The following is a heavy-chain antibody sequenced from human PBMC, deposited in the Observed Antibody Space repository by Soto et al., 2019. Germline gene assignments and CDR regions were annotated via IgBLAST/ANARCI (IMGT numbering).Heavy chain of an antibody. CDR1: GDSVSSNSAG. CDR3: ARGSWDDVSGHYYMDV. Sequence: PSQALSLTCYISGDSVSSNSAGWNCIRETPSRGLEWLGRTYYKSKWYYTYAASVKSRITVSPDTSKNQFSLQLTSVTPEDTAVYYCARGSWDDVSGHYYMDVWDKGTTVTVSS. D-gene: IGHD1-1*01. CDR2: TYYKSKWYY. J-gene: IGHJ6*03. V-gene: IGHV6-1*01.